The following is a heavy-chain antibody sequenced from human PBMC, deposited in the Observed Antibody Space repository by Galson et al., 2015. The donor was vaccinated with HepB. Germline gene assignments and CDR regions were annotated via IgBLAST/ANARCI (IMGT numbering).Heavy chain of an antibody. V-gene: IGHV3-9*01. J-gene: IGHJ4*02. D-gene: IGHD3-10*01. CDR3: AKDINHLSGYGSNYFDY. CDR1: GFTFDDYA. CDR2: ISWNSGSI. Sequence: SLRLSCAASGFTFDDYAMHWVRQAPGKGLEWVSGISWNSGSIGYADSVKGRFTISRDNAKNSLYLQMNSLRAEDTALYYCAKDINHLSGYGSNYFDYWGQGTLVTVSS.